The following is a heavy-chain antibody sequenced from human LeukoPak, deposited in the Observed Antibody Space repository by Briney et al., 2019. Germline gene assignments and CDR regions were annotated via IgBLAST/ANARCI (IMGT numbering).Heavy chain of an antibody. CDR2: ISGGSSTI. D-gene: IGHD3-16*02. CDR1: GFTFSDYS. CDR3: ARGQRYSTSPFDY. J-gene: IGHJ4*02. Sequence: TGGSLRLSCAASGFTFSDYSMNWVRQAPGKGLEWVSYISGGSSTIYYADSVKGRFTISRDNAKNSLFLQMNSLRDKDTAVYYCARGQRYSTSPFDYWGQGTLVTVSP. V-gene: IGHV3-48*02.